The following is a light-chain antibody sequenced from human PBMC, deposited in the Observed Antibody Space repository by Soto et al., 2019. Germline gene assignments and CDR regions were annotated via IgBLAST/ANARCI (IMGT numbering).Light chain of an antibody. CDR1: QSVSSY. V-gene: IGKV3-11*01. J-gene: IGKJ2*01. CDR3: QQRSNWPPYT. CDR2: DAS. Sequence: EIVLTQSPATLSLSPGERATLSCRASQSVSSYLAWYQQKPGQAPRLLIYDASNRATGIPARFSGSGSGTDFTPTISSLEPEDFAVYYCQQRSNWPPYTFGQGTKLDIK.